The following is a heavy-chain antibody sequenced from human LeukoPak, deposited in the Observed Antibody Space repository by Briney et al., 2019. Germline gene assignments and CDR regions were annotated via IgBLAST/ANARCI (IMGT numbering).Heavy chain of an antibody. J-gene: IGHJ3*02. CDR1: RGSFSGYY. CDR3: ASGGGYSGYDPGDAFDI. V-gene: IGHV4-34*01. D-gene: IGHD5-12*01. Sequence: PSRTSILPCGDYRGSFSGYYWSWIRQPPGKGLEWIGEINHSGSTNYNPSLKSRVTISVDTSKNQFSLKLSSVTAADTAVYYCASGGGYSGYDPGDAFDIWGQGTMVTVSS. CDR2: INHSGST.